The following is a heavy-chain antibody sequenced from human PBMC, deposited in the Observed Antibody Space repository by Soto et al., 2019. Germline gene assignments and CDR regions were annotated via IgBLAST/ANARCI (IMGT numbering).Heavy chain of an antibody. D-gene: IGHD3-16*01. CDR2: IIPIFGTA. J-gene: IGHJ6*02. V-gene: IGHV1-69*12. CDR1: GGTFSSYA. CDR3: ARGGRSGTFYYYYGMDV. Sequence: QVQLVQSGAEVKKPGSSVKVSCKASGGTFSSYAISWVRQAPGQGLEWMGGIIPIFGTANYAQKFQGRVTITADESTSTAYMELSSLRSEDTDVYYCARGGRSGTFYYYYGMDVWGQGTTVTVSS.